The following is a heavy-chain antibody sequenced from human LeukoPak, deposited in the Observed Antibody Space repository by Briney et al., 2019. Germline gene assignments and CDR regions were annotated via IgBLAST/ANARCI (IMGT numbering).Heavy chain of an antibody. J-gene: IGHJ1*01. CDR3: AKDEERDRYYYDSSGYGYFQH. CDR1: GFTFSSYA. Sequence: PGGSLRLSCAASGFTFSSYAVSWVRQAPGKGLEWVSAISGSGGSTYYADSVKGRFTISRDNSKNTLYLQMNGLRAEDTAVYYCAKDEERDRYYYDSSGYGYFQHWGQGTLVTVSS. D-gene: IGHD3-22*01. CDR2: ISGSGGST. V-gene: IGHV3-23*01.